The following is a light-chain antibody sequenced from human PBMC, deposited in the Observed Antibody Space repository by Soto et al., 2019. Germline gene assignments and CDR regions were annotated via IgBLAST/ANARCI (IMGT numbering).Light chain of an antibody. J-gene: IGLJ3*02. CDR1: SSNIGNNA. V-gene: IGLV1-36*01. CDR3: AAWVDSLKGWV. Sequence: QSVLTQPPSVSAAPRQRVTISCSGSSSNIGNNAVNWYQQLPGKAPKLLIYYDDLLPSGVSDRFSGSKSGTSASLAISGLQSGEGADYYCAAWVDSLKGWVFGGGPKLTVL. CDR2: YDD.